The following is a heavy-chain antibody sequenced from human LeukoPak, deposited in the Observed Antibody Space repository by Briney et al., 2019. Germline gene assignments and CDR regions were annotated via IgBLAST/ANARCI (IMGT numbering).Heavy chain of an antibody. D-gene: IGHD3-10*01. V-gene: IGHV1-18*01. J-gene: IGHJ4*02. CDR2: ISAYTGNT. CDR1: GYTFTNYG. Sequence: GASVKVSCKASGYTFTNYGISWARQAPGQGLEWMGWISAYTGNTNYAQKLQGRVTMTTDTSTSTAYMELRSLRSDDTAVYYCARDGITMDRGVIIAAVDYWGQGTLVTVSS. CDR3: ARDGITMDRGVIIAAVDY.